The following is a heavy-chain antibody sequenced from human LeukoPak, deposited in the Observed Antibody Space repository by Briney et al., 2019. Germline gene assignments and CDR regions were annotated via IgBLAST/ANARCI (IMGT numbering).Heavy chain of an antibody. V-gene: IGHV4-59*08. CDR3: ARHEGTYWFDP. J-gene: IGHJ5*02. CDR2: IYYYSGST. Sequence: PSETLSLTCTVSGDSISSYYWSWIRQPPGRGLEWIGYIYYYSGSTNYNPSLRGRVTISVDTSKNQFSLKLSSVTAADTAVYYCARHEGTYWFDPWGQGTLVTVSS. CDR1: GDSISSYY.